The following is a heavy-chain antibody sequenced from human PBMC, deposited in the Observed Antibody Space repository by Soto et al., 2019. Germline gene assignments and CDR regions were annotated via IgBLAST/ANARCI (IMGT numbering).Heavy chain of an antibody. D-gene: IGHD3-9*01. Sequence: PGGSLRLSCAASGFTFSSYGMHWVRQAPGKGLEWVAVISYDGSNKYYADSVKGRFTISRDNSKNTLYLQMNSLRAEGTAVYYCAKDGSLARITIFLPPGGRGTLVTVSS. CDR2: ISYDGSNK. CDR3: AKDGSLARITIFLPP. J-gene: IGHJ5*02. CDR1: GFTFSSYG. V-gene: IGHV3-30*18.